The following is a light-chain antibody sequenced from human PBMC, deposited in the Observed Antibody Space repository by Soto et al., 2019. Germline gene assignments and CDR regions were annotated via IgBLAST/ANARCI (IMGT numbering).Light chain of an antibody. CDR1: QSVSSN. V-gene: IGKV3-15*01. CDR2: GAS. Sequence: ESVLTHSPATLSVSPWERATLSSRASQSVSSNLAWYQQKPGQAPRLLIYGASTRATGIPARFSGSGSGTEFTLTISSLQSEDFAVYYCQQYNNWPRPFGQGTKVDIK. CDR3: QQYNNWPRP. J-gene: IGKJ1*01.